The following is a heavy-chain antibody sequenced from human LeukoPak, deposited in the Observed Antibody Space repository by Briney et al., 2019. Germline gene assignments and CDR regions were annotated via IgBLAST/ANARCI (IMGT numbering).Heavy chain of an antibody. CDR1: VFTFSSYG. Sequence: GGSLRLSCAASVFTFSSYGMHWVRQAPGKGLEWVAVISYDGSNKYYADSVKGRFTISRDDSKNTLYLQMNSLRAEDTAVYYCASGYCSGGSCDEAGYWGQGTLVTVSS. V-gene: IGHV3-30*03. D-gene: IGHD2-15*01. J-gene: IGHJ4*02. CDR2: ISYDGSNK. CDR3: ASGYCSGGSCDEAGY.